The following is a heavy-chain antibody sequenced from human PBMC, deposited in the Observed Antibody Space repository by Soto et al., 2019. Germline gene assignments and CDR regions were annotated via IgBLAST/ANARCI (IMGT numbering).Heavy chain of an antibody. V-gene: IGHV3-30*18. CDR3: AKGDCGGDCFAFDI. Sequence: QPGGSLRLSCAASGFTFSSYGMHWVRQAPGKGLEWVAVISYDGSNKYYADSVKGRFTISRDNSKNTLYLQMNSLRAEDTAVYYCAKGDCGGDCFAFDIWGQGTMVTVSS. CDR2: ISYDGSNK. D-gene: IGHD2-21*02. J-gene: IGHJ3*02. CDR1: GFTFSSYG.